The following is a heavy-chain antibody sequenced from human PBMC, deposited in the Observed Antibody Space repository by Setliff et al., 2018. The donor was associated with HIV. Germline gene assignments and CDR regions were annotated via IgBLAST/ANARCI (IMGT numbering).Heavy chain of an antibody. CDR2: IYRDGAT. Sequence: GGSLRLSCAASGFTVSDNYMSWVRQAPGKGLEWVSVIYRDGATYYADAVMGRFTISKDTAKKTVYLQMNSLTSEDTAVYFCAKDVMQGGWGSPSYFDSWGQGTLVTVSS. J-gene: IGHJ4*02. D-gene: IGHD3-16*01. CDR1: GFTVSDNY. CDR3: AKDVMQGGWGSPSYFDS. V-gene: IGHV3-53*01.